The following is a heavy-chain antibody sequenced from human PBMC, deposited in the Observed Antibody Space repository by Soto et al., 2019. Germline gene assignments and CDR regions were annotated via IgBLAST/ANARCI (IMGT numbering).Heavy chain of an antibody. D-gene: IGHD1-26*01. CDR3: ARWGWERWRIWFDH. CDR2: IIPNFGTA. Sequence: SVKVSCKASGGTFSSYAISWVRQAPGQGLEWMGGIIPNFGTANYAQKFQGRVTITADESTSTAYMELSSLRSDDTAVCYCARWGWERWRIWFDHWGQGTLVTVSS. J-gene: IGHJ5*02. CDR1: GGTFSSYA. V-gene: IGHV1-69*13.